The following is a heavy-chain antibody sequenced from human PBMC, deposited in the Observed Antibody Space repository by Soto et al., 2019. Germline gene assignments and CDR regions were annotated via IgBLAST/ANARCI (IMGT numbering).Heavy chain of an antibody. CDR3: ARGREYQLLSDGMDV. V-gene: IGHV3-21*01. D-gene: IGHD2-2*01. CDR1: GFTFSSYS. Sequence: GGSLRLSCAASGFTFSSYSMNWVRQAPGKGLEWVSSISSCSSYIYYADSVKGRFTISRDNAKNSLYLQMNSLRAEDTAVYYCARGREYQLLSDGMDVWGQGTTVTVSS. CDR2: ISSCSSYI. J-gene: IGHJ6*02.